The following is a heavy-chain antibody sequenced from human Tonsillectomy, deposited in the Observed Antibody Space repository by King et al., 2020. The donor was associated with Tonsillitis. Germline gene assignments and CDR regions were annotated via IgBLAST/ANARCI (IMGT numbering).Heavy chain of an antibody. J-gene: IGHJ4*02. Sequence: EQLVQSGGGLVQPGGSLRLSCAASGFTFSSYTMSWVRQAPGKGLEWVSGITGSGGDTYYADSVKGRFTISRDNSKNTVYLQMNKLRAEDTAIYYCAKDHGVGSGSSPFDFWGQGTLVTVSS. CDR2: ITGSGGDT. CDR1: GFTFSSYT. CDR3: AKDHGVGSGSSPFDF. D-gene: IGHD3-22*01. V-gene: IGHV3-23*04.